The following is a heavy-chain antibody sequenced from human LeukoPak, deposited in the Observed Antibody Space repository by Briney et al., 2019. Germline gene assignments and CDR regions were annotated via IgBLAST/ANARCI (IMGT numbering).Heavy chain of an antibody. CDR1: GFIFSSHG. Sequence: GGSLRLSCAASGFIFSSHGMNWVRQAPGKGLEWVSGISVSAGRTYYADSVRGRFTISRDNSKNTLFLQMNSLKTEDTAVYYCTTTRGVVTANDAFDIWGQGTMVTVSS. D-gene: IGHD2-21*02. V-gene: IGHV3-23*01. J-gene: IGHJ3*02. CDR2: ISVSAGRT. CDR3: TTTRGVVTANDAFDI.